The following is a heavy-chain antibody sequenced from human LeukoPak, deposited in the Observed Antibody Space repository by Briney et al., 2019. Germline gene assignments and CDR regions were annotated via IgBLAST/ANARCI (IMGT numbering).Heavy chain of an antibody. V-gene: IGHV4-59*01. CDR2: IYYSGNT. CDR1: GGSITSDH. Sequence: SETLSLTCTVSGGSITSDHWNWIRQPPGKGLEWIGCIYYSGNTYCNPSLKSRVTISVDMSKNQFSLRLTSVTAADTAVYYCARKNDFDIWGQGTLVTVSS. D-gene: IGHD2/OR15-2a*01. J-gene: IGHJ3*02. CDR3: ARKNDFDI.